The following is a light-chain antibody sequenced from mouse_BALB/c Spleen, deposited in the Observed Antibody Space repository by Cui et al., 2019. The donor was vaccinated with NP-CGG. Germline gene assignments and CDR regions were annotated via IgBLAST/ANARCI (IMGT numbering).Light chain of an antibody. V-gene: IGLV1*01. Sequence: QAVVTQESALTTSPGETATLTCRSSTGAVTTSNYANWVQEKPDHLFTVLIGGTNNRAPGVPARFSGSLIGDKAALTITGAQTEDEAIYFCALWYSNHWVFGGGTKLTVL. CDR3: ALWYSNHWV. J-gene: IGLJ1*01. CDR1: TGAVTTSNY. CDR2: GTN.